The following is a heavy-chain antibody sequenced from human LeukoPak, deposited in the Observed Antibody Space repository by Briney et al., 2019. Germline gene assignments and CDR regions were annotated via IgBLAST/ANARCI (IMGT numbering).Heavy chain of an antibody. Sequence: ASVKVSCKASGYTFTIYAMHWVRQAPGQRLEWMGWINAGNGNTKYSQKFQGRVTITRDTSASTAYMELSSLRSEDTAVYYCARDPTMVRGSSEANGMDVWGQGTTVTVSS. V-gene: IGHV1-3*01. CDR1: GYTFTIYA. J-gene: IGHJ6*02. CDR2: INAGNGNT. D-gene: IGHD3-10*01. CDR3: ARDPTMVRGSSEANGMDV.